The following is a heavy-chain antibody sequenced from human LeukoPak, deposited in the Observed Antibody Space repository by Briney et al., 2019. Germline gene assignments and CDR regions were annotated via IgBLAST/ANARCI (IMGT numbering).Heavy chain of an antibody. Sequence: GGSLRLSCAASGFTFSSYSMNWVRQAPGKGLEWVSSISSSSSYIYYADSVKGRFTISRDNAKNSLYLQMNSLISEDTAVYRCAAGRSCSTCYVLDSWGQGTLVTVSS. V-gene: IGHV3-21*01. CDR3: AAGRSCSTCYVLDS. J-gene: IGHJ4*02. CDR1: GFTFSSYS. D-gene: IGHD3-16*01. CDR2: ISSSSSYI.